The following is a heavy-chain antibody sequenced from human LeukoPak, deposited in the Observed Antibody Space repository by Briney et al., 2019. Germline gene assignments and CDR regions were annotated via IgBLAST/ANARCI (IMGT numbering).Heavy chain of an antibody. CDR1: GFTFSSHW. J-gene: IGHJ6*02. CDR2: INSDGSNT. V-gene: IGHV3-74*01. CDR3: AANSWMLGMDV. D-gene: IGHD2-8*01. Sequence: GGSLRLSCAASGFTFSSHWMHWVRHAPGKGPVWVSHINSDGSNTGYADSVKGRFTSSRDNAKNTLYLQMNSLGADDTAVYYCAANSWMLGMDVWGQGTTVTVSS.